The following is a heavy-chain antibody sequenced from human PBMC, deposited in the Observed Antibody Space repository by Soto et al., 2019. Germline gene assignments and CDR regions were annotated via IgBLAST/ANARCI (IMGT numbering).Heavy chain of an antibody. CDR3: ARGGYSSGSNWFDP. J-gene: IGHJ5*02. V-gene: IGHV4-30-4*01. D-gene: IGHD6-19*01. CDR2: IYYSGST. Sequence: SETLSLTCTVSGGSISSGDYYWSWIRHPPGKGLEWIGYIYYSGSTYYNPSLKSRVTISVDTSKNQFSLKLSSVTAADTAVYYCARGGYSSGSNWFDPWGQGTLVTVSS. CDR1: GGSISSGDYY.